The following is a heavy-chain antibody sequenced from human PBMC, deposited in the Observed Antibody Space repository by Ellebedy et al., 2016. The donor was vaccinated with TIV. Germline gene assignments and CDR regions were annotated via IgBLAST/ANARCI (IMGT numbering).Heavy chain of an antibody. Sequence: GGSLRLSCAASGFTFSSYGMHWVRQAPGKGLEWVAVISYDGSNKYYADSVKGRFTISRDNSKNTLYLQMNSLRAEDTAVYYCARDEINWNYEVHYYYGMDVWGQGTTVTVSS. J-gene: IGHJ6*02. V-gene: IGHV3-30*03. CDR2: ISYDGSNK. CDR3: ARDEINWNYEVHYYYGMDV. D-gene: IGHD1-7*01. CDR1: GFTFSSYG.